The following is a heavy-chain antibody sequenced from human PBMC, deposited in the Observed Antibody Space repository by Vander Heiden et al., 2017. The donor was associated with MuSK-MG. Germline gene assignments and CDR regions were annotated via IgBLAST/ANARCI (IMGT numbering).Heavy chain of an antibody. CDR1: GFTFSSYS. Sequence: EVQLVESGGGLVKPGGSLRLSCAASGFTFSSYSMNWVRQALGKGLEWVSSISSSSSYIYYADSVKGRFTISRDNAKNSLYLQMNSLRAEDTAVYYCARDMVGGVGYWGQGTLVTVSS. V-gene: IGHV3-21*01. CDR2: ISSSSSYI. J-gene: IGHJ4*02. D-gene: IGHD1-26*01. CDR3: ARDMVGGVGY.